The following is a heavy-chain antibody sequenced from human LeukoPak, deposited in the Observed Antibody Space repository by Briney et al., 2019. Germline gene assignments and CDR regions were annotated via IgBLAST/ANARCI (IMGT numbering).Heavy chain of an antibody. J-gene: IGHJ6*04. D-gene: IGHD6-25*01. V-gene: IGHV3-30*18. CDR3: AKSFSVARQRGSMDD. CDR1: GFTFSSYG. Sequence: GGSLRLSCAASGFTFSSYGMHWVRQAPGKGLEWVAVISYDGSNKYYADSVKGRFTISRDNSKNTLYLQMNSLRAEDTAVYYCAKSFSVARQRGSMDDWGKGTPVTVSS. CDR2: ISYDGSNK.